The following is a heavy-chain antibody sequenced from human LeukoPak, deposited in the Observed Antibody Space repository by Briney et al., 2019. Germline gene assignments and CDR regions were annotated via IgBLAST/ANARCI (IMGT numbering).Heavy chain of an antibody. CDR2: ISFDETKK. CDR3: ARMKVIKGASLDY. V-gene: IGHV3-30-3*01. D-gene: IGHD2/OR15-2a*01. Sequence: PGGSLRLSCAASGFSFSKYAMHWVRQAPGKGLEWVAVISFDETKKYYGDSVKGRFTISRDNSNNTLFLQMNSLKTEDTAVYFCARMKVIKGASLDYWGQGSLVTVSS. J-gene: IGHJ4*02. CDR1: GFSFSKYA.